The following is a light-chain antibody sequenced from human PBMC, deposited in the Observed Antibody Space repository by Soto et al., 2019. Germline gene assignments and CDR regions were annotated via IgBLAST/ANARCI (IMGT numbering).Light chain of an antibody. Sequence: EIVLTQSPATLSLSPGERATLSCRASQYVSSFLAWYQQKAGQAPRLLIYDASSRATGIPDGFSGSGSGTDFTLTISRLEPEDFAVYYCQQYGSSPPITFGQGTRLEIK. CDR2: DAS. V-gene: IGKV3-20*01. J-gene: IGKJ5*01. CDR3: QQYGSSPPIT. CDR1: QYVSSF.